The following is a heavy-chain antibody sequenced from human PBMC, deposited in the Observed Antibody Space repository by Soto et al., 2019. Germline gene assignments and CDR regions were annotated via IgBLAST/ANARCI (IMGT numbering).Heavy chain of an antibody. J-gene: IGHJ4*02. CDR2: IKNSGST. CDR1: RGSFSGYY. D-gene: IGHD3-22*01. CDR3: ARGIYYYDSSGYPDY. Sequence: SETLSLTCAFSRGSFSGYYWGWIRQPPGKGLEWLGEIKNSGSTNYNPCLKSRVTISVDTSKNQSSLKLSSVNAADTAVYYCARGIYYYDSSGYPDYWGQGTLVTVSS. V-gene: IGHV4-34*01.